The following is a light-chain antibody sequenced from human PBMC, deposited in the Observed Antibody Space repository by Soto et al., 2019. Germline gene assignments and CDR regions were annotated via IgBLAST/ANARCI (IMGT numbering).Light chain of an antibody. CDR1: SSDFGGYNF. J-gene: IGLJ2*01. CDR3: ASYISSSSLEV. V-gene: IGLV2-14*01. Sequence: QSALTQPASVSGSPGQSITISCTGTSSDFGGYNFVSWYQQHPGKAPKLLISEVSNRPSGVSYRFSGSKSGNTASLTISGLQAEDEADYYCASYISSSSLEVFGGGTKLTVL. CDR2: EVS.